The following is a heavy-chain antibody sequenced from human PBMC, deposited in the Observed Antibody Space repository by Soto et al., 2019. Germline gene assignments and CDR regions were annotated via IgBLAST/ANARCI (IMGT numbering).Heavy chain of an antibody. J-gene: IGHJ6*02. CDR2: ISGSGGRT. CDR1: GFTFSTYA. D-gene: IGHD1-26*01. CDR3: AKGGFFFYYSMDV. Sequence: EVQVLESGGGLEQPGESLRLSCAASGFTFSTYAMSWVRQAPGKGLEWVSSISGSGGRTHYAESVKGRFTISRDNSDNTLYLYMDSLRAEDTAAYYCAKGGFFFYYSMDVWGQGTPVTVSS. V-gene: IGHV3-23*01.